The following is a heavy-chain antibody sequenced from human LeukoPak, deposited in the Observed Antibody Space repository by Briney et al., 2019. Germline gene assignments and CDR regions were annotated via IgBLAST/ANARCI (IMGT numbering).Heavy chain of an antibody. CDR3: ARVELLYAFDI. V-gene: IGHV3-21*04. Sequence: AGGSLRLSCAASGFTFSSYTMTWVRQAPGKGLEWVSSISASGNYIYYADSVKGRFTISRGNSKNTLYLQMNSLRAEDTAVYYCARVELLYAFDIWGQGTMVTVSS. CDR1: GFTFSSYT. J-gene: IGHJ3*02. CDR2: ISASGNYI. D-gene: IGHD1-26*01.